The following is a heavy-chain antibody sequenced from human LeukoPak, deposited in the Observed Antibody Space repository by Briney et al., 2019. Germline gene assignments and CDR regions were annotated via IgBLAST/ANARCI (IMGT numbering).Heavy chain of an antibody. CDR2: INQDGSEM. V-gene: IGHV3-7*01. Sequence: GGSLRLSCAASGFTFSTYAMSWVRQVPGKGLEWVANINQDGSEMYYVDSVKGRFTNSRDNAKNSLYLQMISLRAEDTAVYYCARADWGSVDHWGQGTQVTVSS. D-gene: IGHD7-27*01. CDR1: GFTFSTYA. J-gene: IGHJ4*02. CDR3: ARADWGSVDH.